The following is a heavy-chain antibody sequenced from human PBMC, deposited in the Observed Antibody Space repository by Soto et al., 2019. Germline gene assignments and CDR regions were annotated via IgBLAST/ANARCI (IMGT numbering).Heavy chain of an antibody. J-gene: IGHJ4*02. CDR2: INHSGST. CDR1: GGSFSGYY. D-gene: IGHD2-15*01. V-gene: IGHV4-34*01. CDR3: ARKQSPRYCSGGSCLPKRPQFAY. Sequence: PSETLSLTCAVYGGSFSGYYWSWIRQPPGKGLEWIGEINHSGSTNYNPSLKSRVTISVDTSKNQFSLKLSSVTAADTAVYYCARKQSPRYCSGGSCLPKRPQFAYWGQGTLVSVSS.